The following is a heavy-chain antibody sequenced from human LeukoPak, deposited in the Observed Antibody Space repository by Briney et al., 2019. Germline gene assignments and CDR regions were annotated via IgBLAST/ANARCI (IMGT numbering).Heavy chain of an antibody. CDR3: ARNPRGYYTEYYYYMDV. CDR2: IYYSWST. J-gene: IGHJ6*03. D-gene: IGHD3-3*01. Sequence: PSETLSLTCTVSVSSISSYYWTWIRQPPGKGLEWIGNIYYSWSTNYNPSLKSRVTISADTFKNQFSLKLTSVTAEDTAVYYCARNPRGYYTEYYYYMDVWGKGTTVTVSS. V-gene: IGHV4-59*08. CDR1: VSSISSYY.